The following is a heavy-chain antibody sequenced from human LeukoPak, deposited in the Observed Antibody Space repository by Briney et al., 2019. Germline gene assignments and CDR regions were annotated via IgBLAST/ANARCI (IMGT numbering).Heavy chain of an antibody. D-gene: IGHD3-3*01. CDR3: ARGQKVFWSGYYFDY. V-gene: IGHV1-2*02. Sequence: GASVKVSCKASGYTFTGYYMHWVRQAPGQGLEWMGWINPNSGGTNYAQKFQGRVTMTRDTSISTAYMELSRLRSDDTAVYYCARGQKVFWSGYYFDYWGQGTLVTVSS. CDR2: INPNSGGT. CDR1: GYTFTGYY. J-gene: IGHJ4*02.